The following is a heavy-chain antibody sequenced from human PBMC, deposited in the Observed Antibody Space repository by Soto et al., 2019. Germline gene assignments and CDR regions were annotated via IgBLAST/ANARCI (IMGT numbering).Heavy chain of an antibody. V-gene: IGHV1-18*01. D-gene: IGHD4-17*01. CDR2: ISAYNGNT. CDR3: ARDRFPETTVNDYYGMDV. CDR1: GYTFTSYG. Sequence: EASVKVSCKASGYTFTSYGISWVRQAPGQGLEWMGWISAYNGNTNYAQKLQGRVTMTTDTSTSTAYMELRSLRSDDTAVYYCARDRFPETTVNDYYGMDVWGQGTTVTVSS. J-gene: IGHJ6*02.